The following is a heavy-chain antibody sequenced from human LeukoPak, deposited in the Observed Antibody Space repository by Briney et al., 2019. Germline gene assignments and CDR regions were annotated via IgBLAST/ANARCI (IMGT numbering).Heavy chain of an antibody. CDR3: AREWSGYYYAFDI. CDR1: GGSISNHY. Sequence: ASETLSLTCTVSGGSISNHYWSWIRQPAGKGLEWIGRIDNSGNTGYNPSLQSRVTLSRDTSKNQLSLRLNSVIAADTAVYYCAREWSGYYYAFDIWGQGTMVTVSS. CDR2: IDNSGNT. J-gene: IGHJ3*02. D-gene: IGHD3-3*01. V-gene: IGHV4-4*07.